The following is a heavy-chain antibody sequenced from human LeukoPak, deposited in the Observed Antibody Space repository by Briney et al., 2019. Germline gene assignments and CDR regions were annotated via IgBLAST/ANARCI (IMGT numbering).Heavy chain of an antibody. CDR3: ARAYCSGGSCYYPYYYYYMDV. Sequence: GGSLRLSCAASGFTFSSYWMSSVRQAPGKGLEWVANIKQDGSEEYYVDSVKGRFTISRDNAKNSLYLQMNSLRAEDTAVYYCARAYCSGGSCYYPYYYYYMDVWGKGTTVTVSS. D-gene: IGHD2-15*01. CDR2: IKQDGSEE. V-gene: IGHV3-7*04. J-gene: IGHJ6*03. CDR1: GFTFSSYW.